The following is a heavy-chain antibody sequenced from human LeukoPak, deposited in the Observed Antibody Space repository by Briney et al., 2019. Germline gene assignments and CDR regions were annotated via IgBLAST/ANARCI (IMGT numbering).Heavy chain of an antibody. V-gene: IGHV3-53*01. CDR1: GFTVSSNY. J-gene: IGHJ4*02. Sequence: GGSLRLSCAASGFTVSSNYMSWVRQAPGKGLEWVSVIYSGGSTYYADSVKDRFTISRDNSKNTLYLQMNSLRAEDTAVYYCARDPQVAAAGTNWGQGTLVTVSS. CDR2: IYSGGST. CDR3: ARDPQVAAAGTN. D-gene: IGHD6-13*01.